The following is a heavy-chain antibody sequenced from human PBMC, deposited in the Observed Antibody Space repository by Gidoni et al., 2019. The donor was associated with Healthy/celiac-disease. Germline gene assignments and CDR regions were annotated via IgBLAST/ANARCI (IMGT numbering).Heavy chain of an antibody. CDR3: ARENIVVVPAATDYYYGMDV. CDR1: GFTFSSYC. CDR2: IKQDGSEK. Sequence: EVQLVESGGGLVQPGGSLRLSCAASGFTFSSYCMSWVRQAPGKGLEWVANIKQDGSEKYYVDAVKGRFTISRDNAKNSLYLQMNSLRAEDTAVYYCARENIVVVPAATDYYYGMDVWGQGTTVTVSS. J-gene: IGHJ6*02. D-gene: IGHD2-2*01. V-gene: IGHV3-7*01.